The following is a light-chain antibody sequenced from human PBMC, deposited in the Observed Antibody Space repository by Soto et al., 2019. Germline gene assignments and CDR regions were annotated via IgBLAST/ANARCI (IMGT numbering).Light chain of an antibody. CDR1: QSIVTN. CDR3: QQSYSTPPWT. V-gene: IGKV1-39*01. CDR2: ATS. J-gene: IGKJ1*01. Sequence: DIQMTQSPSSLSASVGDIVTITCRASQSIVTNLNWYLQKPGKAPKLLIYATSNLQSGIPSRFIRSGSGTDFTLTISSLQPDDFATYFCQQSYSTPPWTFGQGTKVEIK.